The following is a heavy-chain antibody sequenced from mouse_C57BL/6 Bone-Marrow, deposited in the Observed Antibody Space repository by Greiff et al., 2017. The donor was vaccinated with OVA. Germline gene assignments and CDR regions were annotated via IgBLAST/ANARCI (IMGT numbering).Heavy chain of an antibody. J-gene: IGHJ3*01. V-gene: IGHV1-42*01. D-gene: IGHD4-1*01. CDR2: INPSTGGT. CDR1: GYSFTGYY. Sequence: EVQLQQSGPELVKPGASVKISCKASGYSFTGYYMNWVKQSPEKSLEWIGEINPSTGGTTYNQKFKAKATLTVDKSSSTAYMQRKSLTSEDSAVYDCSRGGTRRFAYWGQGTLVTVSA. CDR3: SRGGTRRFAY.